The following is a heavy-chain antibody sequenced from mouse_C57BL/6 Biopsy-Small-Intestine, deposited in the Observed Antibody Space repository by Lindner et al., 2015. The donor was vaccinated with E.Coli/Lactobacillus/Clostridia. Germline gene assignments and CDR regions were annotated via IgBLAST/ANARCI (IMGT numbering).Heavy chain of an antibody. CDR1: GYSFTGYN. D-gene: IGHD1-1*01. CDR3: AREMKYHDGSYWFFDV. J-gene: IGHJ1*01. V-gene: IGHV1-39*01. CDR2: INPDYDTT. Sequence: VQLQESGAELVKPGASVKISCKAPGYSFTGYNMNWVKQSHGKSLEWVGNINPDYDTTSYNQKFKGKATLTVDKSSSTAYMQLNSLTSEDSAVYYCAREMKYHDGSYWFFDVWGAGTTVTVSS.